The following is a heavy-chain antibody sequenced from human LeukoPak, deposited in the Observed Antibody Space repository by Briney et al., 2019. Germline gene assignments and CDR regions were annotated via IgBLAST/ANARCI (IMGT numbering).Heavy chain of an antibody. Sequence: ASVKVSCKASGYTFTGYYMHWVRQAPGQGLEWMGWISAYNGNTNYAQKLQGRVTMTTDTSTSTAYMELRSLRSDDTAVYYCARGQRVITTSLDYWGQGTLVTVSS. CDR3: ARGQRVITTSLDY. CDR1: GYTFTGYY. J-gene: IGHJ4*02. CDR2: ISAYNGNT. V-gene: IGHV1-18*04. D-gene: IGHD3-22*01.